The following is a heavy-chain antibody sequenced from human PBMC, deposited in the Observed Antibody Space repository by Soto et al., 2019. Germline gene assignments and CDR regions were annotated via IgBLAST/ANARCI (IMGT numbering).Heavy chain of an antibody. CDR1: WYTFTSYE. D-gene: IGHD3-3*01. V-gene: IGHV1-8*01. CDR3: ARGQSYDFWSGPTSDYYYMDV. J-gene: IGHJ6*03. Sequence: ASVNVYCKASWYTFTSYEIHSGRQATGQEPDWIGWMNPNSGNTCYAQKFQGRVTMTRNTSISTAYMELSSLRSEDTAVYYCARGQSYDFWSGPTSDYYYMDVWGKGTTVTVSS. CDR2: MNPNSGNT.